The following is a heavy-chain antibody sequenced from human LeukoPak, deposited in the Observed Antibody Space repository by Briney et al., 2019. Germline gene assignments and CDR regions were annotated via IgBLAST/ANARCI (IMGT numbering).Heavy chain of an antibody. V-gene: IGHV7-4-1*02. CDR2: INTNTGNP. Sequence: ASVKVSCKASGYTFTSYAMNWVRQAPGQGLEWMGWINTNTGNPTYAQGFTGRFVFSLDTSDSTAYLQISSLKAEDTAVYYCARDQVVVPAALNYYYYGMDVWGQGTTVTVS. J-gene: IGHJ6*02. CDR3: ARDQVVVPAALNYYYYGMDV. CDR1: GYTFTSYA. D-gene: IGHD2-2*01.